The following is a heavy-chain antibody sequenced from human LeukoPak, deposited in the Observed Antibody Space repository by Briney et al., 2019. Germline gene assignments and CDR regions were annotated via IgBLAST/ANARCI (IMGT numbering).Heavy chain of an antibody. D-gene: IGHD1-26*01. J-gene: IGHJ4*02. CDR1: GGSISSYY. V-gene: IGHV4-59*01. CDR2: IYYSEST. Sequence: ASETLSLTCTVAGGSISSYYWSWIRQPPGKGLEWIGYIYYSESTNYNPSLKSRVTISVDTSKNQFSLKLSSVTAADTAVYYCARGLRSGSYWHFDYWGQGTLVTVSS. CDR3: ARGLRSGSYWHFDY.